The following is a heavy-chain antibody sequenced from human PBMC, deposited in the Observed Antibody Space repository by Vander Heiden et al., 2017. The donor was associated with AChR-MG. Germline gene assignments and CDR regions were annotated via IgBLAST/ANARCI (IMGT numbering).Heavy chain of an antibody. J-gene: IGHJ4*02. Sequence: EVQLVESGGGLVKPGGSLRPPCVGSGFSFSAYTMNWVRQAPGKGLEWVSSITSRSSYIYYADSLKGRFTISRDNAKNSLFLQMSSLRVEDTAIYYCARLAYGDQHFDYWGQGSLVTVSS. CDR1: GFSFSAYT. D-gene: IGHD4-17*01. CDR2: ITSRSSYI. V-gene: IGHV3-21*01. CDR3: ARLAYGDQHFDY.